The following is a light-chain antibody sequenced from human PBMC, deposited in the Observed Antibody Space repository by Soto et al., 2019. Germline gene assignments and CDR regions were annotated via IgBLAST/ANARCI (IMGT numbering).Light chain of an antibody. CDR1: QSVSSSY. Sequence: EIVLTQSPGTLSLSPGERATLSCRASQSVSSSYLAWYQQKPGQAPRLLIYGTSGSATGIPDRFSGSGSGTDFTPTISRLEPEDFAVYYCQQYGSSPLFTFGPGTKVDIK. V-gene: IGKV3-20*01. CDR2: GTS. CDR3: QQYGSSPLFT. J-gene: IGKJ3*01.